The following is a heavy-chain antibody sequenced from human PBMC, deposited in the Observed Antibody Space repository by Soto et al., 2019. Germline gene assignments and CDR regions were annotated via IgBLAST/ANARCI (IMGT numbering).Heavy chain of an antibody. CDR3: ARDQSSTSWHSCFDY. CDR2: ISSSGSTI. CDR1: GFTFSDYY. Sequence: PGGSLILSCAASGFTFSDYYMSWIRQAPGKGLEWVSYISSSGSTIYYADSVKGRFTISRDNAKNSLYLQMNSLRAEDTAVYYCARDQSSTSWHSCFDYWGQGTLVTVSS. V-gene: IGHV3-11*01. J-gene: IGHJ4*02. D-gene: IGHD2-2*01.